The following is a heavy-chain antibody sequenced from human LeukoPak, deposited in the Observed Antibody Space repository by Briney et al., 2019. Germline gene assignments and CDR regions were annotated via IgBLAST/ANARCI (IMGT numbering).Heavy chain of an antibody. CDR1: GYTFTGYY. CDR3: ARTLSSNFYGSGSQDAFDI. J-gene: IGHJ3*02. Sequence: ASVKVSCKASGYTFTGYYMHWVRQAPGQGLEWMAWINPNADDTKYSQKFQGRVTVTRDTSISTAYMELGRLRSDDTAVFYCARTLSSNFYGSGSQDAFDIWGQGTMVTVSS. CDR2: INPNADDT. D-gene: IGHD3-10*01. V-gene: IGHV1-2*02.